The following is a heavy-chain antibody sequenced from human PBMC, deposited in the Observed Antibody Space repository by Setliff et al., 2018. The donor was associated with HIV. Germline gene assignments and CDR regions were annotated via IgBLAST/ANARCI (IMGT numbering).Heavy chain of an antibody. Sequence: PSETLSLTCTVSGGSITGYYWGWIRQPPGKGLEWIGEIDHDRTTNYNPSLKSRVTISVDTSKNQFSLTLNSVTAADTAVYYCAREDSNDLSAFDIWGQGTRVTVSS. CDR1: GGSITGYY. D-gene: IGHD2-15*01. J-gene: IGHJ3*02. CDR2: IDHDRTT. V-gene: IGHV4-34*01. CDR3: AREDSNDLSAFDI.